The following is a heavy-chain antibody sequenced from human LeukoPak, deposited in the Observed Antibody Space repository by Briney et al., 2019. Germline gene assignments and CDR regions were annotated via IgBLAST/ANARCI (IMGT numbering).Heavy chain of an antibody. D-gene: IGHD6-19*01. CDR2: IIPIFGTA. V-gene: IGHV1-69*05. CDR1: GGTFSSYA. CDR3: ARDDPFGLIAVAGRADI. Sequence: GSSVKVSCKASGGTFSSYAISWVRQAPGQGLEWMGGIIPIFGTANYAQKFQGRVTITTDESTSTAYMELSSLRSEDTAVYYCARDDPFGLIAVAGRADIWGQGTMATVSS. J-gene: IGHJ3*02.